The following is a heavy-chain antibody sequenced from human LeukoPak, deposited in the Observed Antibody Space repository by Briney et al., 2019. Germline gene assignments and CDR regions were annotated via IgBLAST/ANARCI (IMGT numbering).Heavy chain of an antibody. CDR3: ARPSDYGDYIDY. CDR2: INPNSGAT. Sequence: ASVTVSCKGSGYTFTDYYMHWVRQAPGQGLEWMGRINPNSGATTYAEKFQGRVTLTRGTSISTVYMELYTLRSDDTAVYYCARPSDYGDYIDYWGQGTLVTVSS. D-gene: IGHD4-17*01. CDR1: GYTFTDYY. J-gene: IGHJ4*02. V-gene: IGHV1-2*02.